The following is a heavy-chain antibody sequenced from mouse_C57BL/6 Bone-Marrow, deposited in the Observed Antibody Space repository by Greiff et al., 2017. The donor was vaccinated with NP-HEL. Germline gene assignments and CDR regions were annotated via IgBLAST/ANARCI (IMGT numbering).Heavy chain of an antibody. D-gene: IGHD2-3*01. Sequence: QVQLQQPGAELVKPGASVKMSCKASGYTFTSYWITWVKQRPGQGLEWIGDIYPGSGSTNYNEKFKSKATLTVDTSSSTAYMQLSSLKSEDSAVYYCAREGYDGYYVWYFDVWGKGTTVTVSS. CDR1: GYTFTSYW. V-gene: IGHV1-55*01. CDR3: AREGYDGYYVWYFDV. J-gene: IGHJ1*03. CDR2: IYPGSGST.